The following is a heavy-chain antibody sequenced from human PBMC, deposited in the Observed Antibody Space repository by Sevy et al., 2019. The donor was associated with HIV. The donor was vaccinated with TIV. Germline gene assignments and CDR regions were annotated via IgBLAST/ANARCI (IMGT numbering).Heavy chain of an antibody. Sequence: GGSLRLSCAASGFAFHEYSMSWIRQAPGKGLEWVATLSFVCGKITYADSVKGRFTISRDNSKNSFYLQMDNLRVEDTALYYCAREGCSRPHDYWGQGTRVTVSS. D-gene: IGHD2-8*01. CDR3: AREGCSRPHDY. J-gene: IGHJ4*02. CDR2: LSFVCGKI. CDR1: GFAFHEYS. V-gene: IGHV3-23*01.